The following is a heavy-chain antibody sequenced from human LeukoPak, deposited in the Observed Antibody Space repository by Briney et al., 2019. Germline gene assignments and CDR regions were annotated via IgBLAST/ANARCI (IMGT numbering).Heavy chain of an antibody. J-gene: IGHJ3*02. V-gene: IGHV1-46*01. CDR2: INPSGGST. CDR3: ACDRVDSGSDAGDFAFDI. D-gene: IGHD1-26*01. Sequence: ASVNVSCNASGYTFTSYYMHWVRQAPGPGLERMGIINPSGGSTSYEQKFHGRVTMTSDTSTSTVYIELSSLRSEDTAVDKCACDRVDSGSDAGDFAFDIWGQGTMVTVSS. CDR1: GYTFTSYY.